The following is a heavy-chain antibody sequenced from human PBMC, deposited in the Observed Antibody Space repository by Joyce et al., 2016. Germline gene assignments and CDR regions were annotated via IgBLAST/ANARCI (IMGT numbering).Heavy chain of an antibody. Sequence: QVQLQESGPGLVRRSETLSLTCTVSGDSINNYYWSWIRQPPGKGLEWIGFIHSGGSTSYNPSLKSRVTVSIVMSKNQFALKLRSVTAADTAVYYCARGVLNDFVGGSQGYYYALDVWGQGTTVAVSS. J-gene: IGHJ6*02. D-gene: IGHD3-16*01. V-gene: IGHV4-59*01. CDR2: IHSGGST. CDR3: ARGVLNDFVGGSQGYYYALDV. CDR1: GDSINNYY.